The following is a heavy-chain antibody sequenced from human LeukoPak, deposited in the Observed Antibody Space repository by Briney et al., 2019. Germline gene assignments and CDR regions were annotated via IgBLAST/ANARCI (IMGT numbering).Heavy chain of an antibody. D-gene: IGHD5-18*01. Sequence: SVKVSCKASGGTFSSYAISWVRQAPGQGLEWMGRIIPIFGTANYAEKFQGRVTITTDESTSTAYMELSSLRSEDTAVYYCARGGYSYGYSFDYWGQGTLVTVSS. J-gene: IGHJ4*02. CDR1: GGTFSSYA. V-gene: IGHV1-69*05. CDR3: ARGGYSYGYSFDY. CDR2: IIPIFGTA.